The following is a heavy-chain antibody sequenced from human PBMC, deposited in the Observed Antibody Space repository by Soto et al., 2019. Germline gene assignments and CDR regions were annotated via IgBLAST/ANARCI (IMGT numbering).Heavy chain of an antibody. D-gene: IGHD3-3*01. V-gene: IGHV1-18*01. CDR3: ARDLFDFWSGYSGAPFDP. CDR1: GYTFTSYG. J-gene: IGHJ5*02. Sequence: QVQVVQSGAEVKKPGASVKVSCKASGYTFTSYGISWVRQTPGQGLEWMGWISTYNGNTNYAQKLQGRVTMTTDTSTSTAYMELRSLRSDDTAVYYCARDLFDFWSGYSGAPFDPWGQGTLVTVSS. CDR2: ISTYNGNT.